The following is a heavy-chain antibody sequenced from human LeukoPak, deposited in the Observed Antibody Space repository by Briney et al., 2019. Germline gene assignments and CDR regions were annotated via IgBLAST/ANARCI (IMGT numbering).Heavy chain of an antibody. J-gene: IGHJ3*02. CDR3: ARDVYCSGGSCYWSYGAFDI. D-gene: IGHD2-15*01. V-gene: IGHV1-69*13. CDR1: GGTFSSYA. CDR2: IIPIFGTA. Sequence: SVKVSCKASGGTFSSYAISWARQAPGQGLEWMGGIIPIFGTANYAQKFQGRVTITADESTSTAYMELSSLRSEDTAVYYCARDVYCSGGSCYWSYGAFDIWGQGTMVTVSS.